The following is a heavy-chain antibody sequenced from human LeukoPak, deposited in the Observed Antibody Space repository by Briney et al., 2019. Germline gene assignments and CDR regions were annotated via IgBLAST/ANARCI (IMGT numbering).Heavy chain of an antibody. V-gene: IGHV1-2*02. D-gene: IGHD3-3*01. J-gene: IGHJ4*02. CDR2: INPNSGGT. CDR3: ARDPTHCDFPIGVIDY. CDR1: GYTFTGYY. Sequence: ASVKVSCKASGYTFTGYYMHWVRQAPGQGLEWMGWINPNSGGTNYAQKFQGRVTMTRDTSISTAYMELSRLRSDDTAVYYCARDPTHCDFPIGVIDYWGQGTLVTVSS.